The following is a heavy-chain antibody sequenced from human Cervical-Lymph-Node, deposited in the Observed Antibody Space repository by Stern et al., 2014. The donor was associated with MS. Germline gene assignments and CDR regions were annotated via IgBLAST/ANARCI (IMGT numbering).Heavy chain of an antibody. CDR3: ARAAYSTSSSNY. J-gene: IGHJ4*02. CDR2: IIPIFGTA. Sequence: VQLVQSGAEVKKPGSSVKVSCKASGGTFNTNGISWVRQAPGPGLEWMGGIIPIFGTALYAQKSQGSVPITAHATPRAVFLELSSRRSEDTAVYYGARAAYSTSSSNYWGQGTLVIVSS. CDR1: GGTFNTNG. V-gene: IGHV1-69*12. D-gene: IGHD6-6*01.